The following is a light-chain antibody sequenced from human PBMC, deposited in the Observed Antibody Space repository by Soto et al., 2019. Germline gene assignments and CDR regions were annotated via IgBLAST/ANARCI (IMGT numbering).Light chain of an antibody. Sequence: EIVLTQSPGTLSLSPGERATLSCRASQSVSSSYLAWYQQRPGQAPRFLIYGASSRATDIPDRFSGSGSGTDFTLTISRLEPEDFAVYYCQQYGSSPWTFGQGTKVEIK. J-gene: IGKJ1*01. CDR3: QQYGSSPWT. CDR2: GAS. CDR1: QSVSSSY. V-gene: IGKV3-20*01.